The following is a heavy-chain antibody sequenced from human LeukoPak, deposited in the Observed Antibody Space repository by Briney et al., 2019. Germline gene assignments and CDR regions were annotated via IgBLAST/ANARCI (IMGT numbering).Heavy chain of an antibody. D-gene: IGHD3-22*01. Sequence: SETLSLTCTVSGGSISSYYWSWIRQPPGKGLEWIGYIYYSGSTNYNLSLKSRVTISVDTSKNQFSLKLSSVTAADTAVYYCARVADYYDSSGYYYSSYYFDYWGQGTLVTVSS. CDR1: GGSISSYY. V-gene: IGHV4-59*12. J-gene: IGHJ4*02. CDR2: IYYSGST. CDR3: ARVADYYDSSGYYYSSYYFDY.